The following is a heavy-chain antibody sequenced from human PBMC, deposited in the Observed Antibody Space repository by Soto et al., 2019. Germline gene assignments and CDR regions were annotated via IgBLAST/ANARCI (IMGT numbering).Heavy chain of an antibody. J-gene: IGHJ2*01. D-gene: IGHD6-19*01. CDR1: GFTFSSYG. Sequence: QEQLVESGGGVVQPGRSLRLSCAASGFTFSSYGMHWVRQAPGNGLEWVAVIWYDGSNKYYVESVKGRFTISRDNSKNTLYLQMKSLRAEDTAVYYCARSTSGWDDWYFDLWGRGTLVTVSS. CDR2: IWYDGSNK. CDR3: ARSTSGWDDWYFDL. V-gene: IGHV3-33*01.